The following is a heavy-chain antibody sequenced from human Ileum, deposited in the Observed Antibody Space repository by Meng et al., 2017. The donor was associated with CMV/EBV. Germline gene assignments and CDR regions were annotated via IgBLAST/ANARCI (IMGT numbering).Heavy chain of an antibody. CDR1: GLPFTDDA. Sequence: QVQLGESGGCVVQPWRSLGLSCAASGLPFTDDAMHWVRQDPGRGLEWVARISSDQRNEHNADSVKGRLTVTRDNSKNTMYLQMNSLRVDDTAVYYCGRDAWTLDSWGQGTLVTVSS. V-gene: IGHV3-30*04. D-gene: IGHD3/OR15-3a*01. J-gene: IGHJ4*02. CDR2: ISSDQRNE. CDR3: GRDAWTLDS.